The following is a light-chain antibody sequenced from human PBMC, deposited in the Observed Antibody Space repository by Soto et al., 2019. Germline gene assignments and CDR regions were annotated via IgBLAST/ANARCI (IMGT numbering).Light chain of an antibody. CDR2: DAS. CDR1: QTISSW. V-gene: IGKV1-5*01. J-gene: IGKJ5*01. CDR3: QQYHTSSIT. Sequence: DIQMTQSPSTLSASVVDRFTITFLASQTISSWLAWYQQKPGKAPNLLIYDASTLERGVPSRFSGTGSGTEFTLTIDRLQPDDFATYYCQQYHTSSITFGQGTRLEIK.